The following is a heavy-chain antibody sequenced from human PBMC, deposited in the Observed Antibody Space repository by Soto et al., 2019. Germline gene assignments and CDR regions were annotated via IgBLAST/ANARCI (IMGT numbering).Heavy chain of an antibody. J-gene: IGHJ5*02. CDR1: AGSISSSSYY. Sequence: SETLSLTCSVSAGSISSSSYYWGWIRQPPGKGLEWIGSIYYSGSTYYNPSLRNRVTTSVDASKNQFSLKLSSVTAADTAVYSCSRHGPPAPQGFLDTWGQGTLVTVSS. CDR2: IYYSGST. V-gene: IGHV4-39*01. D-gene: IGHD3-3*01. CDR3: SRHGPPAPQGFLDT.